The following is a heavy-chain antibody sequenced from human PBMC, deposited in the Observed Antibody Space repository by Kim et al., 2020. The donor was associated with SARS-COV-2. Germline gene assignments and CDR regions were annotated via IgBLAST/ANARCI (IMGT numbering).Heavy chain of an antibody. CDR2: K. J-gene: IGHJ4*02. CDR3: ARLGSSSWNFDY. D-gene: IGHD6-13*01. Sequence: KYYVDSVKGRFTISRDNAKNSLYLQMNSLRAEDTAVYYCARLGSSSWNFDYGGQGTPVTVSS. V-gene: IGHV3-7*04.